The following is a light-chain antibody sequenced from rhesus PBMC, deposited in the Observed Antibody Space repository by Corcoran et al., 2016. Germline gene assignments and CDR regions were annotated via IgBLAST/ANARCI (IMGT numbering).Light chain of an antibody. CDR1: QGITND. CDR3: HHYYSTPWT. CDR2: EAS. J-gene: IGKJ1*01. Sequence: DIQMTQSPSSLSASVGDRVTITCRASQGITNDLAWYQQKPGETPTLLIYEASCLQSGFPSRFSGSGSGTDFTRTISSLQPEDFATDYCHHYYSTPWTFGQGTKVEIK. V-gene: IGKV1-25*01.